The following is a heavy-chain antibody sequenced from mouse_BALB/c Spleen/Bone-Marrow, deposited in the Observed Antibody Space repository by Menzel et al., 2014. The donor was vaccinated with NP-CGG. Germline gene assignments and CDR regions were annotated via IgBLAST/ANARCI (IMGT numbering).Heavy chain of an antibody. J-gene: IGHJ1*01. D-gene: IGHD1-1*01. CDR1: GFDFSRYW. Sequence: EVQLQQSGGGLVQPGGSLKLSCAASGFDFSRYWMSWVRQAPGKGLEWIGEINPDSSTVNYTPSLKDKFIISRDNAKNTLYLQMSKVRSEDTALYYCARLNYYGNLFVWGAGTTVTVSS. V-gene: IGHV4-1*02. CDR3: ARLNYYGNLFV. CDR2: INPDSSTV.